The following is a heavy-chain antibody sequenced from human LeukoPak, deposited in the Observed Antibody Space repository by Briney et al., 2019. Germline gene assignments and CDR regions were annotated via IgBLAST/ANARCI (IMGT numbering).Heavy chain of an antibody. CDR2: IRYDGSNK. V-gene: IGHV3-30*02. D-gene: IGHD3-22*01. CDR1: VSSYG. Sequence: PGGSLRLSCAASVSSYGMHWVRQAPGKGLEWVAFIRYDGSNKFYADSVKGRFTISRDNSKNTLYLQMNSLRAEDTAVYYCAKGYYDSSGYLDYWGQGTLVTVSS. CDR3: AKGYYDSSGYLDY. J-gene: IGHJ4*02.